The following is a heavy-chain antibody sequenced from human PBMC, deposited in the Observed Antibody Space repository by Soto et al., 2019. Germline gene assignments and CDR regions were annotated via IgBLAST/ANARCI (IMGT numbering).Heavy chain of an antibody. J-gene: IGHJ5*02. D-gene: IGHD2-2*01. CDR3: ATDRYCRSTSCYRPGHWFDP. CDR1: GYTLTELS. V-gene: IGHV1-24*01. Sequence: ASVKVSCKVSGYTLTELSMHWVRQAPGKGLEWMGGFDPEDGETIYAQKFQGRVTMTEDTSTDTAYMELSSLRSEDTAVYYCATDRYCRSTSCYRPGHWFDPWGQGTLVNVSS. CDR2: FDPEDGET.